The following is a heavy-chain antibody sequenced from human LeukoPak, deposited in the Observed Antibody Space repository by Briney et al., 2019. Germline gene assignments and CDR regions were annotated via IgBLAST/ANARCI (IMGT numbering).Heavy chain of an antibody. V-gene: IGHV3-30*04. Sequence: GGSLRLSCAASGFTFSDYAMHWVRQAPGKGLEWVALISYDGTNKYYAESVRGRFTISRDNSQSTLYLYMNSLAGADTSVYFCALTTIGVVYYFDYWGQGTLVTVSS. J-gene: IGHJ4*02. CDR1: GFTFSDYA. D-gene: IGHD1/OR15-1a*01. CDR3: ALTTIGVVYYFDY. CDR2: ISYDGTNK.